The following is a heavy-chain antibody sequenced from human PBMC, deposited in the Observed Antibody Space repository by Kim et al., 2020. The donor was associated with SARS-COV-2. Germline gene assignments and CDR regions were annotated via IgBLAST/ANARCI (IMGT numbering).Heavy chain of an antibody. Sequence: ASVKVSCEASGYTFTDYYVHWVRQAPGQGLEWMGWINPNNGDTISAQNFQGRVTMTRDTSINTAYMELTRLRSDDTAIYYCRVIWLGGANDEDFFDYWGQGTLVTVSS. CDR1: GYTFTDYY. CDR3: RVIWLGGANDEDFFDY. J-gene: IGHJ4*02. V-gene: IGHV1-2*02. CDR2: INPNNGDT. D-gene: IGHD3-10*01.